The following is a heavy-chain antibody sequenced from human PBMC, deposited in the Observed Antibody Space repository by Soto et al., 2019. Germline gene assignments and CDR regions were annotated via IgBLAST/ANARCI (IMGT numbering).Heavy chain of an antibody. V-gene: IGHV4-59*01. CDR3: ARRYGASFDY. Sequence: SETLSLTCTVSGGSISSYYWSWIRQPPGKGLEWIGYIYYSGSTNYNPSLKSRVTISVDTSKNQFSLKLSSVTSADTAVYYCARRYGASFDYWGQGTLVTVSS. J-gene: IGHJ4*02. CDR1: GGSISSYY. D-gene: IGHD4-17*01. CDR2: IYYSGST.